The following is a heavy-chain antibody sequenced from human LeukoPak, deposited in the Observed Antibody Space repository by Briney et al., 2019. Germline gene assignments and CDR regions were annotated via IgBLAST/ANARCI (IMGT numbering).Heavy chain of an antibody. CDR2: IYPGDSDT. CDR1: GYSFTSYW. CDR3: ARPIGSPRNYGSGSYSAFDI. V-gene: IGHV5-51*01. Sequence: GESLKSSCKGSGYSFTSYWIGWVRQMPGKGLEWMGIIYPGDSDTRYSPSFQGQVTISADKSISTAYLQWSSLKASDTAMYYCARPIGSPRNYGSGSYSAFDIWGQGTMVTVSS. D-gene: IGHD3-10*01. J-gene: IGHJ3*02.